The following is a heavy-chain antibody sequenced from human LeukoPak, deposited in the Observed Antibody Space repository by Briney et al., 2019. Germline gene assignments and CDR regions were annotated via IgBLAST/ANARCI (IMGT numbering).Heavy chain of an antibody. CDR2: MNPNSGNT. CDR1: GYTFTSYD. D-gene: IGHD3-22*01. CDR3: AREGNDSSGYLSY. J-gene: IGHJ4*02. V-gene: IGHV1-8*01. Sequence: ASVTVSCKASGYTFTSYDINWVRQAAGQGLEWMGWMNPNSGNTGYAQKFQGRVTMTRNTSISTAYMELSSLRSEDTAVYYCAREGNDSSGYLSYWGQGTLVTVSS.